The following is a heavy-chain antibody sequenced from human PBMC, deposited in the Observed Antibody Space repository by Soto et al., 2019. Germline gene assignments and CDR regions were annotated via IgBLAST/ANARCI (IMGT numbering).Heavy chain of an antibody. CDR3: ARVPAPNGVYSSSWYIGTPNYYYYGMDV. Sequence: GASVKVSCKASGGTFSSYAISWVRQAPGQGLEWMGGIIPIFGTANYAQKFQGRVTITADESTSTAYMELSSLRSEDTAVYYCARVPAPNGVYSSSWYIGTPNYYYYGMDVWGQGTTVTVSS. CDR2: IIPIFGTA. D-gene: IGHD6-13*01. CDR1: GGTFSSYA. J-gene: IGHJ6*02. V-gene: IGHV1-69*13.